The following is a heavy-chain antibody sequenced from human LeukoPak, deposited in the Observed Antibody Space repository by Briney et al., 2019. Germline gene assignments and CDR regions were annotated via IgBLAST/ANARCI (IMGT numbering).Heavy chain of an antibody. CDR2: IYYSGST. Sequence: SETLSLTCTVSGGSISSSSYYWGWIRQPPGKGLEWIGNIYYSGSTYYNPSLKSRVTISVDTSKNQFSLKLSSVTAADTAVYYCRVSIFGVVTTAYSSSWFMDVWGKGTTVTVSS. D-gene: IGHD3-3*01. V-gene: IGHV4-39*01. CDR3: RVSIFGVVTTAYSSSWFMDV. CDR1: GGSISSSSYY. J-gene: IGHJ6*03.